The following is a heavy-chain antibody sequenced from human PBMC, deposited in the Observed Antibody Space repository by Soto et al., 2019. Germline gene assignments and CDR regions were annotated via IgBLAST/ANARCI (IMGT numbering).Heavy chain of an antibody. J-gene: IGHJ5*02. V-gene: IGHV3-33*01. CDR2: IWYDGSEK. D-gene: IGHD3-10*01. Sequence: PGGSLRLSCAASGFTFSNYGMHWVRQAPGKGLEWVAVIWYDGSEKYYADSVKGRFTISRDNSKNTLYLQMNSLRAEDTAVYYCARDSGGGSTWFDPWGQGTLVTVSS. CDR1: GFTFSNYG. CDR3: ARDSGGGSTWFDP.